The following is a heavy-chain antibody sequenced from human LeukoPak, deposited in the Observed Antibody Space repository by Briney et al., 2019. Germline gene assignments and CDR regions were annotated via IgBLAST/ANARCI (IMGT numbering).Heavy chain of an antibody. V-gene: IGHV7-4-1*02. Sequence: GASVKVSCKASGYTFTSYAMNWVRQAPGQGLEWMGWINTNTGNPTYAQGFTGRFVFFLDTSVSTAYLQISSLKAEDTAVYYCARDGPYYYDSTEGDWFDPWGQGTLVTVSS. J-gene: IGHJ5*02. D-gene: IGHD3-22*01. CDR2: INTNTGNP. CDR3: ARDGPYYYDSTEGDWFDP. CDR1: GYTFTSYA.